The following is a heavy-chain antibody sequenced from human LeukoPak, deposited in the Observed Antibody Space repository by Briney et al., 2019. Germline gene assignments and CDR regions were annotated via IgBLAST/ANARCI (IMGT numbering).Heavy chain of an antibody. CDR3: ARDLLVDGSGSLRRYYYYGMDV. D-gene: IGHD3-10*01. J-gene: IGHJ6*02. V-gene: IGHV1-46*01. CDR2: INPSGGST. CDR1: GYTFTSYY. Sequence: ASVKVSCKASGYTFTSYYMHWVRQAPGQGLEWMGIINPSGGSTSYAQKFQGRVTMTRDTSTSTVYMELSSLRSEDTAVYYCARDLLVDGSGSLRRYYYYGMDVWGQGTTVTVSS.